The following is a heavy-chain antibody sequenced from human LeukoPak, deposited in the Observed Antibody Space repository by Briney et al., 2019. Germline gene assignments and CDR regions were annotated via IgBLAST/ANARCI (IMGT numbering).Heavy chain of an antibody. D-gene: IGHD3-22*01. V-gene: IGHV3-23*01. J-gene: IGHJ3*02. CDR1: GFTFSSYA. Sequence: PGGSLRLSCAASGFTFSSYAMSWVRQAPGKGLEWVSAISGSGGSTYYADSVKGRFTISRDNSKNTLYLQMNSLRAEDTAVYHCAKPHTMIVVAGAFDIWGQGTMVTVSS. CDR2: ISGSGGST. CDR3: AKPHTMIVVAGAFDI.